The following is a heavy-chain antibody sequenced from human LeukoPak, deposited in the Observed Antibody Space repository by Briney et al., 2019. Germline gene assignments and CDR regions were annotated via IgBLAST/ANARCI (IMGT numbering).Heavy chain of an antibody. CDR2: IIPILGTA. V-gene: IGHV1-69*05. CDR1: GGTFSSYA. Sequence: SVKVSCKASGGTFSSYAISWVRQAPGQGLEWMGGIIPILGTANYAQKFQGRVTITTDESTSTAYMELSSLRSEDTAVYYCARGYSYRGYFDYWGQGTLVTVSS. J-gene: IGHJ4*02. D-gene: IGHD5-18*01. CDR3: ARGYSYRGYFDY.